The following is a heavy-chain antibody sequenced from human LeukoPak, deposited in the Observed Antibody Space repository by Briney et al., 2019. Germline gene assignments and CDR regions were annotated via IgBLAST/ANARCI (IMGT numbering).Heavy chain of an antibody. CDR3: VGELLTAAGTIGAFDI. CDR2: IWPNGSNK. CDR1: GFTFSTYG. D-gene: IGHD6-13*01. V-gene: IGHV3-33*01. J-gene: IGHJ3*02. Sequence: GRSLRLSCAASGFTFSTYGMHWVRQAPGKGLEWVAVIWPNGSNKYHADSVKGRFTISRDNSKSTLLLQMSSLAAEDTAVYYCVGELLTAAGTIGAFDIWGRGTMVTVSS.